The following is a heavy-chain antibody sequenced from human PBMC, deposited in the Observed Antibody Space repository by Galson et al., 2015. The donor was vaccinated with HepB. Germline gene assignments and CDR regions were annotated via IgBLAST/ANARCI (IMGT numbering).Heavy chain of an antibody. Sequence: QSGAEVKKPGESLRISCKGSGYSFTSYWISWGRQMPGKGLEWMGRIDPSDSYTNYSPSFQGHVTISADKSISTAYLQWSSLKASDTAMYYCARLAFYYGSGSYYKGLYYYGMDVWGQGTTVTVSS. D-gene: IGHD3-10*01. CDR1: GYSFTSYW. J-gene: IGHJ6*02. CDR2: IDPSDSYT. CDR3: ARLAFYYGSGSYYKGLYYYGMDV. V-gene: IGHV5-10-1*01.